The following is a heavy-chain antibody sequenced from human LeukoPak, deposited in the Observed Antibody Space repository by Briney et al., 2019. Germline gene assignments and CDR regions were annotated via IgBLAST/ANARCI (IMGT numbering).Heavy chain of an antibody. V-gene: IGHV3-15*01. CDR3: TTDLHTGFSGSYYVDYVY. CDR2: IKSKTDGGTT. J-gene: IGHJ4*02. CDR1: GFTFSNAW. Sequence: GGSRRLSCAASGFTFSNAWMSWVRQAPGKGLEWVGRIKSKTDGGTTDYAAPVKGRFTISRDDSKNTLYLQMNSLKTEDTAVYYCTTDLHTGFSGSYYVDYVYWGQGTLVTVSS. D-gene: IGHD1-26*01.